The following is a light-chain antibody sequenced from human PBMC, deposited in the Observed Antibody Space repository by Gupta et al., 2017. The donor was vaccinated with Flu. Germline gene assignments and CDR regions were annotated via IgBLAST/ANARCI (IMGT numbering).Light chain of an antibody. CDR2: AAS. CDR3: QQLQSWEFT. Sequence: DIQLTQSPSSLSASVGDRVIITCRAGQGISSYLAWYQQKPGKAPKLLIYAASTLQSGVPSRFSGSGSGTEFTLTINNLQPEDFATYYCQQLQSWEFTFGHGTKVDVK. J-gene: IGKJ3*01. V-gene: IGKV1-9*01. CDR1: QGISSY.